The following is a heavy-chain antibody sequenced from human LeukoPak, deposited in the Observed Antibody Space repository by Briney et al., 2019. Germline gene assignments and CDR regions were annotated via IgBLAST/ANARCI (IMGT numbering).Heavy chain of an antibody. D-gene: IGHD6-19*01. CDR3: ASPTTQWLGHYFDS. V-gene: IGHV4-39*01. CDR1: GGSISSISHY. J-gene: IGHJ4*02. CDR2: TYYSGPT. Sequence: SETLSLTCTVSGGSISSISHYWAWIRQPPGKGLEWIGSTYYSGPTYYNPSLKSRVTMSVDTPKNQFPLKVISLTAADTAVYYCASPTTQWLGHYFDSWGQGTLVTVSS.